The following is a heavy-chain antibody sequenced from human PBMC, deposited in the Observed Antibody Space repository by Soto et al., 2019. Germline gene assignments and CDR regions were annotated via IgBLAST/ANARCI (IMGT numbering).Heavy chain of an antibody. CDR2: IIPIFDTA. CDR1: GGTFSSYA. D-gene: IGHD3-3*01. Sequence: QVQLVQSGAEVKKPGSSVKVSCKASGGTFSSYAISWVRQAPGQGLEWMGGIIPIFDTANYAQKFQGRVTITADESTSTAYMELSSLRSEDTAVYYCARVLRFLTTHYYGMDVWGQGTTVTVSS. J-gene: IGHJ6*02. CDR3: ARVLRFLTTHYYGMDV. V-gene: IGHV1-69*01.